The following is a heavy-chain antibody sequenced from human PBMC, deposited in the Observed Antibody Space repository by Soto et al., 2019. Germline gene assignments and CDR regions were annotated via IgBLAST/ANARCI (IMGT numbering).Heavy chain of an antibody. Sequence: QVQLVQSGAEEKKPGASVKLSCKASGYTFTNYAIHWVRQAPGQSLEWMGWINAGKGNTKYSQKFQDRVTITRDTSATTAYMELSSLRSEDTAVYYCAREGAMITFDYWGQETLVTVSS. V-gene: IGHV1-3*05. CDR2: INAGKGNT. D-gene: IGHD3-22*01. CDR1: GYTFTNYA. J-gene: IGHJ4*02. CDR3: AREGAMITFDY.